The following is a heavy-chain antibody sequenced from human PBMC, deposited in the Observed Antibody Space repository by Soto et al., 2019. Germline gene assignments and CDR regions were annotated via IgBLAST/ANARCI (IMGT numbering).Heavy chain of an antibody. Sequence: SQTLSLTCAISGDSVSTNSATWDWIRQSPSRGLEWLGRTYYRSKWYNDYAVSVEGRITINPDTSNTQVSLQLNSVTPDDTAVCNCASGDQASGSWVAWGLGPRVT. V-gene: IGHV6-1*01. CDR3: ASGDQASGSWVA. J-gene: IGHJ6*02. CDR2: TYYRSKWYN. CDR1: GDSVSTNSAT. D-gene: IGHD7-27*01.